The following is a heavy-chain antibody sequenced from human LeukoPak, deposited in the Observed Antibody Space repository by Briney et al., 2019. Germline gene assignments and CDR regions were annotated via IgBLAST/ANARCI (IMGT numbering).Heavy chain of an antibody. V-gene: IGHV4-4*07. D-gene: IGHD6-13*01. CDR1: GGSISTYY. J-gene: IGHJ5*02. CDR2: IYTFGST. Sequence: PSETLSLTCTVSGGSISTYYWSWIRQPAGKGLEWIGRIYTFGSTNYNPSLKSRVTVSEDTSKNQLSLTLTSVTAADTAVYYCARQGGSWYSGWFDPWGQGTLVTVSS. CDR3: ARQGGSWYSGWFDP.